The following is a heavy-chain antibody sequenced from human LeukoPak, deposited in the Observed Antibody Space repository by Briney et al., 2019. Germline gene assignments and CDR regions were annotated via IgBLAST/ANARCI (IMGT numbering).Heavy chain of an antibody. CDR1: GYTFTSYG. Sequence: ASVKVSCKASGYTFTSYGISWVRQAPGQGLEWMGWISAYNGNTNYAQKLQGRVTITRDTSASTAYMELSSLRSEDTAVYYCARDHDIVVVPAADPNWFDPWGQGTLVTVSS. V-gene: IGHV1-18*01. J-gene: IGHJ5*02. D-gene: IGHD2-2*01. CDR2: ISAYNGNT. CDR3: ARDHDIVVVPAADPNWFDP.